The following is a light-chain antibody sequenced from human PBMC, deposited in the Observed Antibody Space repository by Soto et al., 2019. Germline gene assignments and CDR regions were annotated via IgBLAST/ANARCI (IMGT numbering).Light chain of an antibody. CDR1: ESVSSHY. J-gene: IGKJ4*01. Sequence: EIVLTQSPGTLSLSPGERAALSCRASESVSSHYIGWYQQRRGQAPRLLIYGTGNRAPGIPDRFSGDGAGTDFTLTSTRLEPEDFAVYYCQHYGSSVTVGGGTKVDIK. CDR3: QHYGSSVT. CDR2: GTG. V-gene: IGKV3-20*01.